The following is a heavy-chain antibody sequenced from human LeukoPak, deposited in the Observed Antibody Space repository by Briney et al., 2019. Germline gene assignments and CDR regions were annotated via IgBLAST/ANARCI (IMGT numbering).Heavy chain of an antibody. CDR1: GGSISSNDYY. CDR3: ARHRGSSSLFDY. Sequence: PSETLSLTCTVSGGSISSNDYYWDWIRQPPGMGLEYIGSIYYSGSTYYNPSLKSRVTISVDTSKNQFSLKLSSVTAADTAVFYCARHRGSSSLFDYWGQGTLVTVSS. J-gene: IGHJ4*02. V-gene: IGHV4-39*01. CDR2: IYYSGST. D-gene: IGHD6-6*01.